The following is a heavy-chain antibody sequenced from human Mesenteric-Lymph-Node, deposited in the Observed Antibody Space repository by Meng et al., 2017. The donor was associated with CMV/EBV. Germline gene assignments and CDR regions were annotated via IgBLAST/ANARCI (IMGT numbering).Heavy chain of an antibody. D-gene: IGHD2-2*01. CDR1: GGSFSGYY. Sequence: SETLSLTCAVYGGSFSGYYWSWIRQPPGKGLEWIGEINHSGSTNYNPSLKSRVTISVDTPKNQFSLKLSSVTAADTAVYYCARARMRKERDIVVVPAAIPINYGMDVWGQGTTVTVSS. J-gene: IGHJ6*02. V-gene: IGHV4-34*01. CDR2: INHSGST. CDR3: ARARMRKERDIVVVPAAIPINYGMDV.